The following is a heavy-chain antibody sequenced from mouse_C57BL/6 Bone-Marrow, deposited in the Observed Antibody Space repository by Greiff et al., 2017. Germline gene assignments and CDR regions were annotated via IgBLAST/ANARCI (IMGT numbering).Heavy chain of an antibody. CDR2: IDPSDSYT. J-gene: IGHJ3*01. V-gene: IGHV1-59*01. D-gene: IGHD1-1*01. Sequence: VQLQQPGAELVRPGTSVKLSCKASGYTFTSYWMHWVKQRPGQGLEWIGVIDPSDSYTNYNQKFKGKATLTVDTSSSTAYMQLSSLTSEDSAVYYCARSYYPWFAYWGQGTLVTVSA. CDR1: GYTFTSYW. CDR3: ARSYYPWFAY.